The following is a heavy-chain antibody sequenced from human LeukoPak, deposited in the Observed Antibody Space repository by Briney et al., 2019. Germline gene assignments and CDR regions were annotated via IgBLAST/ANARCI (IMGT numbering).Heavy chain of an antibody. CDR2: ISSNGGST. J-gene: IGHJ4*02. V-gene: IGHV3-64*04. Sequence: GGSLRLSCAASGFTFSSYAMHWVRQAPGKGLEYVSAISSNGGSTYYADSVKGRFTISRDNSKNTLYLQMNSLRAEDTAVYYCAKVYCSGGSCYNPDYWGQGTLVTVSS. CDR1: GFTFSSYA. CDR3: AKVYCSGGSCYNPDY. D-gene: IGHD2-15*01.